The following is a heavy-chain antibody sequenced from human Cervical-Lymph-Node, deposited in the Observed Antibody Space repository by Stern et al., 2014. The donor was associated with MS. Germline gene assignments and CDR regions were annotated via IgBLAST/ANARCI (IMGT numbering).Heavy chain of an antibody. D-gene: IGHD2-8*01. CDR2: INPSGGST. Sequence: QLVQSGAEVKKPGASVKVSCKASGYTFTSYYMHWVRQAPGQGLEWMGIINPSGGSTSYAQKFQGRVTMTRDTSTSTVYMELSSLRSEDTAVYYCARVPYCTNGVCYTFDYWGQGTLVTVSS. V-gene: IGHV1-46*01. CDR1: GYTFTSYY. J-gene: IGHJ4*02. CDR3: ARVPYCTNGVCYTFDY.